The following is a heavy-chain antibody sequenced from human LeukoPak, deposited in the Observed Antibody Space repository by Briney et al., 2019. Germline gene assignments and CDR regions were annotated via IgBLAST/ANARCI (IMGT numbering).Heavy chain of an antibody. D-gene: IGHD6-13*01. CDR1: GFTFSRYW. Sequence: PGGSLRLSCAASGFTFSRYWMHWVRQAPGKGLVWVSHINTDGSRTNYADSVKGRFTISRDNAKNTLYLQMNSLRAEDTAVYYCARTPYTSSWYGWFDPWGQGTLVTVSS. CDR2: INTDGSRT. J-gene: IGHJ5*02. V-gene: IGHV3-74*01. CDR3: ARTPYTSSWYGWFDP.